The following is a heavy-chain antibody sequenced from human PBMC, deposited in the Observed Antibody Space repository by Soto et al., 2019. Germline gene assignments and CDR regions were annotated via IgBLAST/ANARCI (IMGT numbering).Heavy chain of an antibody. D-gene: IGHD6-19*01. J-gene: IGHJ4*02. Sequence: ASVKVSCKASGYTFTSYYMHWVRQAPGQGLEWMGIINPSGGSTSYAQKFRGRVTMTRDTSTSTVYMELSSLRSEDTAVYYCARVSRSNPEYSSGWYLDYWGQGTLVTVSS. CDR1: GYTFTSYY. CDR2: INPSGGST. CDR3: ARVSRSNPEYSSGWYLDY. V-gene: IGHV1-46*01.